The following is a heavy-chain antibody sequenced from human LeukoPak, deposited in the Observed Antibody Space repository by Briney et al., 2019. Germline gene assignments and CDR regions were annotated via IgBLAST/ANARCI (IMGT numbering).Heavy chain of an antibody. V-gene: IGHV3-48*03. J-gene: IGHJ4*02. CDR2: IHSSGGPI. CDR1: GFIFSSYE. CDR3: ARDFTETGVTTAGPY. D-gene: IGHD6-13*01. Sequence: GGSLRLSCAASGFIFSSYEMNWVRQAPGKGLEWVSYIHSSGGPIYYADSVKGRFTISRDNAKNTLYLQMSSLRAEDTAVYYCARDFTETGVTTAGPYWGQGTLVTVSS.